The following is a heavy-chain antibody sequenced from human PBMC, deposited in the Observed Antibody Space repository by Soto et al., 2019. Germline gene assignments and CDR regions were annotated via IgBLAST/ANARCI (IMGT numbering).Heavy chain of an antibody. D-gene: IGHD6-19*01. J-gene: IGHJ4*02. CDR1: GLTFSSYA. V-gene: IGHV3-30-3*01. CDR2: ISGDGGNK. CDR3: ARRLTSTVSALGY. Sequence: QVHLVESGGGVVQPGKSLILSCTASGLTFSSYAVHWVRQAPGKGLEWVSVISGDGGNKYFAESVRGRFLISRDNSKNKVYLQLNSLRHEDTAVYFCARRLTSTVSALGYWGQGTLVTVSS.